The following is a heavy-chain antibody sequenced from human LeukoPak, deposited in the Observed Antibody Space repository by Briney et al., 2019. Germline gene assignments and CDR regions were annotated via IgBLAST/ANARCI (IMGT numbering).Heavy chain of an antibody. J-gene: IGHJ4*02. D-gene: IGHD3-22*01. V-gene: IGHV3-30*18. Sequence: GGSLRLSCAASGFTFSSYAMSWVRQAPGKGLEWVAVISYDGSNKYYADSVKGRFTISIDNSKNTLYLQMNSLRAEDTAVYYCAKRGGYYDSSGYVDYWGQGTLVTVSS. CDR3: AKRGGYYDSSGYVDY. CDR2: ISYDGSNK. CDR1: GFTFSSYA.